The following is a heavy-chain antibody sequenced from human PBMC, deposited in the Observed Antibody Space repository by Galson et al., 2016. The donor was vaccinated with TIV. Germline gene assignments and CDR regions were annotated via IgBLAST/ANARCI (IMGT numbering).Heavy chain of an antibody. CDR1: GASISNYF. D-gene: IGHD3-3*01. V-gene: IGHV4-59*03. CDR3: VRTAYWSGYGDY. Sequence: ETLSLTCTVSGASISNYFWTWIRPPPGKGLEWIGYVSYTGSTNNIPSLTNYNPSLKSRVTISLDTSKDQFSLKVNSVTARDTAIYYSVRTAYWSGYGDYWGQGILVTVSS. CDR2: VSYTGSTNNIPSLT. J-gene: IGHJ4*02.